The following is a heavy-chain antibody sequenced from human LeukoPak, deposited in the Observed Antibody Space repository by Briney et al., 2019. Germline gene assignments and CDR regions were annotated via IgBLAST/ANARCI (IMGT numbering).Heavy chain of an antibody. CDR2: INAGNGNT. Sequence: GASVKVSCKASGYTFTSYAMHWVRQAPGQRLEWMGWINAGNGNTKYSQKFQGRVTITRDTSASTAYMELSSLRSEDTAVYYCARPGYDILTGYHYYFDYWGQGTLVTVSP. CDR3: ARPGYDILTGYHYYFDY. J-gene: IGHJ4*02. V-gene: IGHV1-3*01. D-gene: IGHD3-9*01. CDR1: GYTFTSYA.